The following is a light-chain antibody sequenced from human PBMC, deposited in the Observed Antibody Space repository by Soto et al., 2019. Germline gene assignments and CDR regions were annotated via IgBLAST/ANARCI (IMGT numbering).Light chain of an antibody. CDR1: QSISSW. V-gene: IGKV1-5*01. CDR3: QQYNSYPYT. Sequence: DIHVTQSPSTLSASVVERFTMSCRASQSISSWLAWYQQKPGKAPKLLIFDASSLESGAPSKFSGSGSGTEFTLSISSLQPDDFATYYCQQYNSYPYTFGQGTKVDIK. CDR2: DAS. J-gene: IGKJ2*01.